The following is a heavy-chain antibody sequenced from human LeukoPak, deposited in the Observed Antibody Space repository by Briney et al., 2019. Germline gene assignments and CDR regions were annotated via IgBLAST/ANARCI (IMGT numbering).Heavy chain of an antibody. J-gene: IGHJ1*01. D-gene: IGHD1-26*01. CDR1: GNTFTGYY. V-gene: IGHV1-2*02. Sequence: ASVTVSCKASGNTFTGYYMHWVRQAPGQGLEWMGWINPNSGGTNYAQKFQGRVTMTRDTSISTAYMELSRLRSDDTAVYYCAREGAQFIRDFQHWGQGTLVTVSS. CDR2: INPNSGGT. CDR3: AREGAQFIRDFQH.